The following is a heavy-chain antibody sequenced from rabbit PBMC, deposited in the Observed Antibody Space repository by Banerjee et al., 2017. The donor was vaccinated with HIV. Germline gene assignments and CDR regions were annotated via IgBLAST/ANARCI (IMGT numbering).Heavy chain of an antibody. J-gene: IGHJ4*01. Sequence: QEQLVESGGGLVKPEGSLKLSCTASGFSFSNKAVMCWVRQAPGKGLEWIACINAVTGKAVYASWAKGRFTFSKTSSTTVTLQMTSLTAADTATYFCARDLGAVLVLNFGFWVPGSLVTVS. CDR3: ARDLGAVLVLNFGF. D-gene: IGHD3-3*01. CDR2: INAVTGKA. CDR1: GFSFSNKAV. V-gene: IGHV1S45*01.